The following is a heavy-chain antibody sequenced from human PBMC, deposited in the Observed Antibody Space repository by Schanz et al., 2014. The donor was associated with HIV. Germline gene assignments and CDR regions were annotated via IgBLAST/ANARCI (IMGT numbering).Heavy chain of an antibody. CDR2: IKSKTDGGTT. CDR1: GFPFGYAW. CDR3: TTRRVLGVVQDF. V-gene: IGHV3-15*01. D-gene: IGHD3-3*01. J-gene: IGHJ4*02. Sequence: EVQVVESGGGLVKPGGSLRLSCAPSGFPFGYAWMSWVRQALGKGLEWVGLIKSKTDGGTTDYAAPVKGRFTISRDDSKNTLYLQMNSLKTEDTAVYFCTTRRVLGVVQDFWGRGTLVTVSS.